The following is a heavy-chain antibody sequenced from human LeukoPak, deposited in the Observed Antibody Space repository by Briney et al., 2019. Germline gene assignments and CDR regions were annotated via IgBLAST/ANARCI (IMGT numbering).Heavy chain of an antibody. CDR1: GFTFSSYA. V-gene: IGHV3-23*01. J-gene: IGHJ4*02. D-gene: IGHD2-2*01. CDR2: TGSTGVST. CDR3: AKDPGVVPAHYFDY. Sequence: GGSLRLSCAASGFTFSSYAMNSVRQAPGKGLELVSGTGSTGVSTFYADSVKGRFTVSRDNSKNTLSLQMNSLRAEDTAVYYCAKDPGVVPAHYFDYWGQGTLVTVSS.